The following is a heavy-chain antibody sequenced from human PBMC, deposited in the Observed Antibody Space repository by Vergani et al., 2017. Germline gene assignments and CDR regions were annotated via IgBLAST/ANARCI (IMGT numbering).Heavy chain of an antibody. D-gene: IGHD2-15*01. CDR1: GGTFSSYA. V-gene: IGHV1-69*01. Sequence: QVQLVQSGAEVKKPGSSVKVSCKASGGTFSSYAISWVRQAPGQGLEWMGGIIPIFGTANYAQKFQGRVTITADESTSTAYMELSSLRSEDTTVYYCARVCGGSGGSCRYPGWFDPWGQGTLVTVSS. J-gene: IGHJ5*02. CDR2: IIPIFGTA. CDR3: ARVCGGSGGSCRYPGWFDP.